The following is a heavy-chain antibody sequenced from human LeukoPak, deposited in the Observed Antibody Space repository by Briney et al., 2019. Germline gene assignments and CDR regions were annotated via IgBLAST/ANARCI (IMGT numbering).Heavy chain of an antibody. Sequence: PGESLKISCKGSGYSFTSYWIGWVRQMPGKGLEWMGIIYPGDSDTRYSPSFQGQVTISADKSISTAYLQWSSLKASDTAMYYCARPGRSGYYYDAFDIWGQGTMVTVSS. CDR1: GYSFTSYW. V-gene: IGHV5-51*01. CDR2: IYPGDSDT. CDR3: ARPGRSGYYYDAFDI. D-gene: IGHD3-22*01. J-gene: IGHJ3*02.